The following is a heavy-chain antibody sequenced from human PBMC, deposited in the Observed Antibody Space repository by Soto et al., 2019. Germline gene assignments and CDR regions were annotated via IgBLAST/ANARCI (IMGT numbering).Heavy chain of an antibody. CDR3: ALAGYDSNYYAVTPLSAGHF. D-gene: IGHD4-4*01. Sequence: PGGSLRISCAASGFTFSDYYISWIRQAPGQGLEWVSYISSSGSIIYYADSVNGRFTISRDNAKNSLYLQMNSLRAEDTAVYYCALAGYDSNYYAVTPLSAGHFWGQGTLVTVSS. V-gene: IGHV3-11*01. CDR1: GFTFSDYY. J-gene: IGHJ4*02. CDR2: ISSSGSII.